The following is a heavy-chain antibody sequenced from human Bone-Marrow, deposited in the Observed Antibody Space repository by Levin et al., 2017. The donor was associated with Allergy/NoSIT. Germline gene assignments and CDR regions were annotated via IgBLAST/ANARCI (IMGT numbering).Heavy chain of an antibody. J-gene: IGHJ4*02. Sequence: VASVKVSCKASGYTFTSYGISWVRQAPGQGLVWMGWISAYNGNTNYAQKLQGRVTMTTDTSTSTAYMELRSLRSDDTAVYYCASFVSGYSSSGFDYWGQGTLVTVSS. CDR3: ASFVSGYSSSGFDY. V-gene: IGHV1-18*01. CDR1: GYTFTSYG. CDR2: ISAYNGNT. D-gene: IGHD6-6*01.